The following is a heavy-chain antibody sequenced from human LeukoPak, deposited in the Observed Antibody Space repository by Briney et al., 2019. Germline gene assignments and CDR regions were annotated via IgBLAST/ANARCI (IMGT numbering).Heavy chain of an antibody. J-gene: IGHJ4*02. V-gene: IGHV1-3*01. D-gene: IGHD3-22*01. CDR2: INGGSGNT. CDR3: ANPCYDSSGYYYVD. CDR1: GYTFTDYT. Sequence: ASVKVSCKASGYTFTDYTMHWLRQAPGQRLDWMGWINGGSGNTKYSPAFQGRVTITRDTSASTAYMELSSLRSEDTAVYYCANPCYDSSGYYYVDWGQGALVTVSS.